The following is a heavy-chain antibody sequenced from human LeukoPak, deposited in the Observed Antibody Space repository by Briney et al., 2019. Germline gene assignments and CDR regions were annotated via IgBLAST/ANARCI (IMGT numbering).Heavy chain of an antibody. D-gene: IGHD2-15*01. CDR3: ARVGSTVDAFDI. J-gene: IGHJ3*02. V-gene: IGHV4-59*01. Sequence: SETLSLTCTVSGGSISSYYWSWIRQPPGKGLEWIGYIYYSGSTNYNPSLKSRVTISVDTSKNQFSLKLGSVTAADTAVYYCARVGSTVDAFDIWGQGTMVTVSS. CDR1: GGSISSYY. CDR2: IYYSGST.